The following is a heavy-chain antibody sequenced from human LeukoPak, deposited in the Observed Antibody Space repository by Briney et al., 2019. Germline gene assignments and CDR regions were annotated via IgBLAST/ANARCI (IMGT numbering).Heavy chain of an antibody. CDR3: ARTEPPYDILTGYYHEGAFDI. CDR2: IYYSGST. V-gene: IGHV4-59*01. Sequence: SETLSLTCTVSGGSISSYYWSWIRQPPGKGLEWIGYIYYSGSTNYNPSLTSRVTISVDTSKNQFSLKLSSVTAADTAVYYCARTEPPYDILTGYYHEGAFDIWGQGTMVTVSS. D-gene: IGHD3-9*01. J-gene: IGHJ3*02. CDR1: GGSISSYY.